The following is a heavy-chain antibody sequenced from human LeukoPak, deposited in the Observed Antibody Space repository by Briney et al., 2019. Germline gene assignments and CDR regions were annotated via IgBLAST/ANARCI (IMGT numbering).Heavy chain of an antibody. D-gene: IGHD3-16*02. Sequence: PGGSLRLSCAASGFTFSSYWMSWVRQAPGKGLEWMANIKQDGGETYYVDSVKVRFTIARDKAKTSLDLKMNSLSAEDTAVYYCASGSEYDYVWGSYRYGSLSYWGQGTLVTVSS. CDR2: IKQDGGET. V-gene: IGHV3-7*01. CDR3: ASGSEYDYVWGSYRYGSLSY. J-gene: IGHJ4*02. CDR1: GFTFSSYW.